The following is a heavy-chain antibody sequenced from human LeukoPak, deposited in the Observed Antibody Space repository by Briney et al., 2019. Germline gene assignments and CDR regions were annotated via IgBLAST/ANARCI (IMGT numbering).Heavy chain of an antibody. CDR1: GFTFSGYW. D-gene: IGHD3-10*01. V-gene: IGHV3-7*04. CDR2: MKADGSEK. J-gene: IGHJ4*02. CDR3: ARGRHYGSGTHYMAFYSDS. Sequence: GGSLRLSCAASGFTFSGYWMNWVRQAPGKGLEWVANMKADGSEKYYVDSVKGRFTISRDNAKNSLYLQMNSLRAEDTAVYYCARGRHYGSGTHYMAFYSDSWAREPWSPSPQ.